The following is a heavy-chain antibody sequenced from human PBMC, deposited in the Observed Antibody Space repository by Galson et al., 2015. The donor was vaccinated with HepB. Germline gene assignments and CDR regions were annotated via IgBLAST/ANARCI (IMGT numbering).Heavy chain of an antibody. V-gene: IGHV4-31*03. CDR3: ARTEEYIAARFGVRNYHAEYSQH. CDR1: GGSISSGGYY. CDR2: ICYSGST. Sequence: TLSLTCTVSGGSISSGGYYWSWIRQHPGKGLEWIGYICYSGSTYYNPSLKSRVTISVDTSKNQFSLKLSSVTAADTAVYYCARTEEYIAARFGVRNYHAEYSQHWGQGTLVTVSS. J-gene: IGHJ1*01. D-gene: IGHD6-6*01.